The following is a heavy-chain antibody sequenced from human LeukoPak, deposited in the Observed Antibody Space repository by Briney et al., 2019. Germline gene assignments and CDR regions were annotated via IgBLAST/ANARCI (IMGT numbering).Heavy chain of an antibody. Sequence: SETLSLTCTASGGSISSYYWSWIRQPPGKGLEWIGYIYYSGSTNYNPSLKSRVTISVDTSKNQFSLKLSSVTAADTAVYYCARAEGTIFGVVNPSYYFDYWGQGTLVTVSS. J-gene: IGHJ4*02. CDR3: ARAEGTIFGVVNPSYYFDY. CDR2: IYYSGST. CDR1: GGSISSYY. V-gene: IGHV4-59*01. D-gene: IGHD3-3*01.